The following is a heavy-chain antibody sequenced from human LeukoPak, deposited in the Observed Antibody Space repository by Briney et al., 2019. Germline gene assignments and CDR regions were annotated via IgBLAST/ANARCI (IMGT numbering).Heavy chain of an antibody. Sequence: KPSETLSLTCSVSGGPINNYYYNWIRQPPGKGLEWIGYIHYEGSTNYNPSLKSRVTMSVDTSKNQFSLKLSSVTAADTAVYYCARDYGDNSNPNQFDYWGQGTLVTVSS. V-gene: IGHV4-59*12. CDR2: IHYEGST. D-gene: IGHD4-23*01. CDR3: ARDYGDNSNPNQFDY. CDR1: GGPINNYY. J-gene: IGHJ4*02.